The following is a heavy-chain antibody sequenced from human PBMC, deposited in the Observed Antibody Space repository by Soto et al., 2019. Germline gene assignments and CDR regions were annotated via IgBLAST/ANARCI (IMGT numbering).Heavy chain of an antibody. CDR1: SGSISSSNW. CDR3: ARAHVLLWFGELSGWFDP. Sequence: QVQLQESGPGLVKPSGTLSLTCAVSSGSISSSNWWSWVRQPPGKGLEWIGEIYHSGSTNYNPSLKSRVTISVDKSKNQFSLKLSSVTAADTAAYYCARAHVLLWFGELSGWFDPWGQGTLVTVSS. CDR2: IYHSGST. D-gene: IGHD3-10*01. J-gene: IGHJ5*02. V-gene: IGHV4-4*02.